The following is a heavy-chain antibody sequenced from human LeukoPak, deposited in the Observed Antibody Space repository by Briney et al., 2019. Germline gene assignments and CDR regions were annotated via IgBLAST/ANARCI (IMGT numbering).Heavy chain of an antibody. D-gene: IGHD3/OR15-3a*01. V-gene: IGHV1-8*03. CDR1: GYTFTSYD. Sequence: ASVKVSCKASGYTFTSYDINWVRQATGQGLEWMGWMNPNSGNTGYAQKFQGRVTITRNTSISTAYMELSSLRSEDTAVYYCARAFLNWGSLEYWYFDLWGRGTLVTVSS. CDR3: ARAFLNWGSLEYWYFDL. J-gene: IGHJ2*01. CDR2: MNPNSGNT.